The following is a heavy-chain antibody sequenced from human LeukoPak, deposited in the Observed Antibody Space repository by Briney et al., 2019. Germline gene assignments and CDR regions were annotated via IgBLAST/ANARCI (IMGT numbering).Heavy chain of an antibody. V-gene: IGHV4-59*01. CDR3: ARSSEIVATSTFDY. J-gene: IGHJ4*02. CDR1: GGSISSYY. Sequence: SETLSLTCTVSGGSISSYYWSWIRQPPGKGLEWIGYFYYSGSTNYNPSLKSRVTISVDTSKNQFSLKLSSVTAADTAVYYCARSSEIVATSTFDYWGQGTLVTVSS. CDR2: FYYSGST. D-gene: IGHD5-12*01.